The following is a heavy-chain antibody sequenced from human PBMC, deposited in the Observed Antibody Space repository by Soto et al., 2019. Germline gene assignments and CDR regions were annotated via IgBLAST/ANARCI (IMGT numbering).Heavy chain of an antibody. Sequence: ASVKVSCKASGYTFTNFGISWVRQAPGQGLEWMGWISAVNGNTKYAQRFHGRVTMSTDTSTSTAYMDLRSMRSDDTAVYYCARDGGSYWADYYHGMDVWGQGTTVTV. D-gene: IGHD1-26*01. CDR3: ARDGGSYWADYYHGMDV. J-gene: IGHJ6*02. CDR2: ISAVNGNT. V-gene: IGHV1-18*01. CDR1: GYTFTNFG.